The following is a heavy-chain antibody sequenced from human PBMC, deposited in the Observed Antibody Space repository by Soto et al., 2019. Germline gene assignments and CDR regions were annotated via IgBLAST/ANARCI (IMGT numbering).Heavy chain of an antibody. J-gene: IGHJ4*02. CDR2: VSGSGSST. CDR1: GFTFSSYA. CDR3: AKDIHGYEMPIEY. D-gene: IGHD5-12*01. V-gene: IGHV3-23*01. Sequence: EVQLLESGGGLVQPGGSLRLSCAASGFTFSSYAMSWVRQAPGKGLEWVSTVSGSGSSTYYADSVKGRFTISRDNAKNRLYLQMNSLRAEGTAVYYCAKDIHGYEMPIEYWGQGTVVTVS.